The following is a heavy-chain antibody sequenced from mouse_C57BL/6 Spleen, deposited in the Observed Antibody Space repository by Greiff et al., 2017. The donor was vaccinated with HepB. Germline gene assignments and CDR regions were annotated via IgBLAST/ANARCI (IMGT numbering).Heavy chain of an antibody. CDR2: ISYDGSN. V-gene: IGHV3-6*01. CDR3: ARDLGRG. J-gene: IGHJ2*01. D-gene: IGHD4-1*01. Sequence: ESGPGLVKPSQSLSLTCSVTGYSITSGYYWNWIRQFPGNKLEWMGYISYDGSNNYNPSLKNRISITRDTSKNQFFLKLNSVTTEDTATYYCARDLGRGWGQGTTLTVSS. CDR1: GYSITSGYY.